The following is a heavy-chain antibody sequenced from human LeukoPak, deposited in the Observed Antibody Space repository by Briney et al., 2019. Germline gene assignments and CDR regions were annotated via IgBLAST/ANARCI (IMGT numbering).Heavy chain of an antibody. CDR3: ARGPMLYGSGRLYYYYYYMDV. Sequence: GASVKVSCKSSGYKLTSHGISWVRQAPGQGLEWMGWIGPYNGNTKYAQKFQGRVTVTTDTSTSTAYMELRSLRSDDTAVYYCARGPMLYGSGRLYYYYYYMDVWGKGTTVTISS. CDR1: GYKLTSHG. J-gene: IGHJ6*03. D-gene: IGHD3-10*01. CDR2: IGPYNGNT. V-gene: IGHV1-18*01.